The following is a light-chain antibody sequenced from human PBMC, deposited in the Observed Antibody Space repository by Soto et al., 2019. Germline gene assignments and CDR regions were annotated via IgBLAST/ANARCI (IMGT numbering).Light chain of an antibody. Sequence: EVVLRQSPVTLSLSPGERATLXXRASQSVRGYVAWYQQKPGQAPRVXIYDASNRATGSPARFSGSGAGTDFTLTISSLEPEDFAVYYCQQRSNWPITFGQGTRLEI. J-gene: IGKJ5*01. CDR1: QSVRGY. CDR3: QQRSNWPIT. V-gene: IGKV3-11*01. CDR2: DAS.